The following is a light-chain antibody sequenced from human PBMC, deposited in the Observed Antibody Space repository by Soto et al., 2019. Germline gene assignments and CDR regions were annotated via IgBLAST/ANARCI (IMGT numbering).Light chain of an antibody. CDR1: QSISASN. Sequence: EIVLTQSPGTLSLSPGERATLSCRASQSISASNLAWYQQKSGQAPRLLIYGASSRATGIPDRFSGSGSGTDFTLTISRLEPEDFAVYYCLQFGSSPGAFGQGTEVEIK. CDR2: GAS. V-gene: IGKV3-20*01. CDR3: LQFGSSPGA. J-gene: IGKJ1*01.